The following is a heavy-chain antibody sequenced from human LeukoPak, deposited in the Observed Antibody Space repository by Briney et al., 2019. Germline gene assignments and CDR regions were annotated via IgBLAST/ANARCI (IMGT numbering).Heavy chain of an antibody. V-gene: IGHV3-30*18. Sequence: PGGSLRLSCAASGFTFSSYGMHWVRQAPGKGLEWVAVISYDGSNKYYADSVKGRFTISRDNSKNTLYLQMNSLRAEDTAVYYCAKDQYGSGGYGSLDYWGQGTLVTVSS. CDR3: AKDQYGSGGYGSLDY. J-gene: IGHJ4*02. D-gene: IGHD3-10*01. CDR1: GFTFSSYG. CDR2: ISYDGSNK.